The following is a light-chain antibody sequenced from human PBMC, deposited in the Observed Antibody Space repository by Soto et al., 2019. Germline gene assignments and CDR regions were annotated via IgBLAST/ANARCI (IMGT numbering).Light chain of an antibody. Sequence: DIQMTQSPSTLSASVGDRVTITCRASESISSWLAWFQQKPGMAPKLLIYKASILESGVSSRFSGSESGTEFTLTISSLQPDDFATYFCQQYSTKWSFGQGTKVEIK. J-gene: IGKJ1*01. CDR1: ESISSW. V-gene: IGKV1-5*03. CDR2: KAS. CDR3: QQYSTKWS.